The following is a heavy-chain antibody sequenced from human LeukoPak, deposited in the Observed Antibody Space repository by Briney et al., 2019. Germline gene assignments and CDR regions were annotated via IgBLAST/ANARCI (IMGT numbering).Heavy chain of an antibody. CDR3: AKDREKWLQWDYFDY. CDR1: GFTSSSYG. J-gene: IGHJ4*02. D-gene: IGHD5-24*01. CDR2: ISYDGSNK. V-gene: IGHV3-30*18. Sequence: GRSLRLSCAASGFTSSSYGMHWVRQAPGKGLEWVAVISYDGSNKYYADSVKGRFTISRDNSKNTLYLQMNSLRAEDTAVYYCAKDREKWLQWDYFDYWGQGTLVTVSS.